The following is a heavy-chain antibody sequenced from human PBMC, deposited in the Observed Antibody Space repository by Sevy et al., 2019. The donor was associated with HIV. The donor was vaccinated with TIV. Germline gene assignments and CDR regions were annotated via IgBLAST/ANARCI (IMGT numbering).Heavy chain of an antibody. CDR1: GLTFSTYG. CDR2: ISDSSSTR. J-gene: IGHJ5*02. Sequence: GGSLRLSCAASGLTFSTYGMNWVRQAPGKGLEWVSYISDSSSTRYYADSVKGRFTISRDNAKNSLYLQMNILRDEDTAVYYCARDRGPFSPWGRGTLVTVSS. CDR3: ARDRGPFSP. V-gene: IGHV3-48*02.